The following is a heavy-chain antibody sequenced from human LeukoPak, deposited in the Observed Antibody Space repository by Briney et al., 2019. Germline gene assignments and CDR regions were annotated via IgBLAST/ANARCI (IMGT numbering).Heavy chain of an antibody. D-gene: IGHD6-6*01. CDR3: ARPAYSSSSLFDY. CDR1: GYSFSSYW. V-gene: IGHV5-51*01. CDR2: IYTGDSDT. J-gene: IGHJ4*02. Sequence: GESLKISCKGSGYSFSSYWFAWVRQMPGKGLEWMGIIYTGDSDTRYSPSVQGQVTISADTSISTTYLQWSSLKASDTAMYYCARPAYSSSSLFDYWGQGTLVTVSS.